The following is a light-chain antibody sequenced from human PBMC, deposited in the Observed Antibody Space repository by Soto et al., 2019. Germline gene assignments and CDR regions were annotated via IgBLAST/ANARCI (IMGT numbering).Light chain of an antibody. CDR3: VLYMASGFHV. Sequence: QTVVTQEPSFSVSPGGTVTLTCALSSGSVSTNYYPSWYQQTPGQAPRTLIYNTNIRSSGVPDRFSGSILGNKAALTITGAQADDESDYYCVLYMASGFHVFGGGTQLTVL. CDR1: SGSVSTNYY. V-gene: IGLV8-61*01. J-gene: IGLJ7*01. CDR2: NTN.